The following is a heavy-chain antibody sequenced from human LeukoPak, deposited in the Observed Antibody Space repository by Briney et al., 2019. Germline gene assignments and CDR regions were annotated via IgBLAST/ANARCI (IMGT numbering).Heavy chain of an antibody. V-gene: IGHV3-15*01. CDR3: TTDPEIAGYDFWSGYYTDY. J-gene: IGHJ4*02. CDR1: GFTFSNAW. Sequence: PGGSLRLSCAASGFTFSNAWMSWVRQAPGKGLEWVGRIKSKTDGGTTDYAAPVKGRFTISRDDSKNTLYLQMNSLKTEDTAVYYCTTDPEIAGYDFWSGYYTDYWGQGTLVTVSS. CDR2: IKSKTDGGTT. D-gene: IGHD3-3*01.